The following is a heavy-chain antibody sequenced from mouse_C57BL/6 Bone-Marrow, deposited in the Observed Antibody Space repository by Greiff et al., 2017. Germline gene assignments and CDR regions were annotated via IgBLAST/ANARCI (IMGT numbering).Heavy chain of an antibody. Sequence: VQLQQPGAELVKPGASVKLSCKASGYTFTSYWMHWVKQRPGQGLEWIGMIHPNSGSTNYNEKFKSKATLTVDKSSSTAYMQLSSLTSDDSAVYYCARADYGKGYYAMDYWGQGTSVTVAS. D-gene: IGHD2-1*01. V-gene: IGHV1-64*01. CDR1: GYTFTSYW. J-gene: IGHJ4*01. CDR2: IHPNSGST. CDR3: ARADYGKGYYAMDY.